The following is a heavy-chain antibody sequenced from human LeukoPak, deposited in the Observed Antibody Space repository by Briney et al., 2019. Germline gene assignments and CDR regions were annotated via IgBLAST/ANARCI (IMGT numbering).Heavy chain of an antibody. CDR2: IYPADSDT. D-gene: IGHD6-19*01. Sequence: GESLKISCKGSGNSFRSYWIGWVRQMPGKGLEWMGIIYPADSDTRYSPSFQGQVTISADKSISTAYLQWSSLKASDTAMYYCAKSSGYYKGYFDYWGQGALVTVSS. V-gene: IGHV5-51*01. CDR1: GNSFRSYW. J-gene: IGHJ4*02. CDR3: AKSSGYYKGYFDY.